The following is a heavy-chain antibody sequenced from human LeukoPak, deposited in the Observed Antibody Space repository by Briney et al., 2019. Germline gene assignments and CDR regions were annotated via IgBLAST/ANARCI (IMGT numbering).Heavy chain of an antibody. CDR1: GYTFTNYG. Sequence: ASVKVSCKASGYTFTNYGISWVRQAPGQGLEWMGWISAYNGNTNYAQKLQGRVTMTTDTSTSTAYMELRSLRSDDTAVYYCARLIVSDDAFDIWGQGTMVTVSS. D-gene: IGHD3-22*01. CDR3: ARLIVSDDAFDI. J-gene: IGHJ3*02. CDR2: ISAYNGNT. V-gene: IGHV1-18*01.